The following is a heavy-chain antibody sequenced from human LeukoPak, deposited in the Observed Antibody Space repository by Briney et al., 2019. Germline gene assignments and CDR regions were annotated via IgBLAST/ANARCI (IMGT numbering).Heavy chain of an antibody. Sequence: PGGSLRLSCAASGFTFSGSAMHWVRQASGKGLEWVGRIRSKANSYATAYAASVKGMFTISRDDSKNTAYLQMNSLKTEDTAVYYCTTQLRITMIVVVDYWGQGTLVTVSS. CDR1: GFTFSGSA. D-gene: IGHD3-22*01. J-gene: IGHJ4*02. CDR3: TTQLRITMIVVVDY. V-gene: IGHV3-73*01. CDR2: IRSKANSYAT.